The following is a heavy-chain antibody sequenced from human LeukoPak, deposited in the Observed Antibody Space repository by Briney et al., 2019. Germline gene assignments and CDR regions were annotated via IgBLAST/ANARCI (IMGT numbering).Heavy chain of an antibody. Sequence: GGSLRLSCAASGFTFSSYAMHWVRQAPGKGLEWVAVISDDGSNKYYADSVKGRFTISRDNSKNTLYLQMNSLRAEDTAVYYCAREGGSPGGIDYWAREPWSPSPQ. CDR2: ISDDGSNK. CDR1: GFTFSSYA. J-gene: IGHJ4*02. V-gene: IGHV3-30-3*01. D-gene: IGHD1-26*01. CDR3: AREGGSPGGIDY.